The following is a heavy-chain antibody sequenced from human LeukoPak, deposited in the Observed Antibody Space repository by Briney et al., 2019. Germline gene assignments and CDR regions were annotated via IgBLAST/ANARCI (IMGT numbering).Heavy chain of an antibody. V-gene: IGHV4-39*01. CDR3: ASRLGSGMDV. CDR1: GGSISSSSYY. CDR2: IYYSGST. J-gene: IGHJ6*02. Sequence: PSETLSLTCTVSGGSISSSSYYWGWIRQPPGKGLEWIGSIYYSGSTYYNPSLKSRVTISVDTSKSQFSLKLSSVTAADTAVYYCASRLGSGMDVWGQGTTVTVSS. D-gene: IGHD3-3*01.